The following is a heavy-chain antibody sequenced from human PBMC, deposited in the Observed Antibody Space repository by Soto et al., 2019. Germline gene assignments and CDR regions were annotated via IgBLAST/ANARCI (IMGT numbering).Heavy chain of an antibody. CDR1: GCTFTSYA. Sequence: SSVYPSVNASGCTFTSYAMRWLRQAPSQSLDCSGWINAGNGNTKYSQKFQGRVTITRVTSASTAYMELSSLRSDDTAVYYCARLSKSCPDRRFDCWGNGILVTV. V-gene: IGHV1-3*01. J-gene: IGHJ4*01. CDR3: ARLSKSCPDRRFDC. D-gene: IGHD3-16*02. CDR2: INAGNGNT.